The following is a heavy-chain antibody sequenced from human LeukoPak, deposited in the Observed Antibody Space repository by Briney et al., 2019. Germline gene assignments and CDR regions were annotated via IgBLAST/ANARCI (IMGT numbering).Heavy chain of an antibody. J-gene: IGHJ5*02. CDR2: ISAYNGNT. V-gene: IGHV1-18*04. D-gene: IGHD6-13*01. CDR3: ARDRIAAAGTSLYNWFDP. CDR1: GYTFTSYG. Sequence: AASVTVSCMASGYTFTSYGISWVRQAPGQGLEWMGWISAYNGNTNYAQKLQGRVTMTTDTSTSTAYMELRSLRSDDTAVYYCARDRIAAAGTSLYNWFDPWGQGTLVTVSS.